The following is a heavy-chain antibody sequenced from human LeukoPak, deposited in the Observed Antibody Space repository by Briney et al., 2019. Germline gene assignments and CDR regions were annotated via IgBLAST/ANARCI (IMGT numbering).Heavy chain of an antibody. V-gene: IGHV3-23*01. J-gene: IGHJ4*02. CDR3: AKGVYYDYVWGSPSYYFDY. D-gene: IGHD3-16*01. Sequence: GGSLRLSCVASGFTFSSHAMSWVRQTPGKGLEWVSGISGSGGSTYYADSVRGRFAISRDRSKNMLYLQMNILRAEDTAVYYCAKGVYYDYVWGSPSYYFDYWGQGTLVTVSS. CDR2: ISGSGGST. CDR1: GFTFSSHA.